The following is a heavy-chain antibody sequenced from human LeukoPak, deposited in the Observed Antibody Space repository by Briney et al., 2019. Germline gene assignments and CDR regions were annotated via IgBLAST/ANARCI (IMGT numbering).Heavy chain of an antibody. Sequence: SETLSLTCTVSGGSISSDNYYWGWIRQPPGKGLEWIGSIYYSGPTYYNPSLKSRVTISVDTSKNQFSLKLSSVTAADTAVYYCARGGYYGLGNDFRFDPWGQGTLVTVSS. J-gene: IGHJ5*02. CDR2: IYYSGPT. CDR1: GGSISSDNYY. V-gene: IGHV4-39*07. D-gene: IGHD3-10*01. CDR3: ARGGYYGLGNDFRFDP.